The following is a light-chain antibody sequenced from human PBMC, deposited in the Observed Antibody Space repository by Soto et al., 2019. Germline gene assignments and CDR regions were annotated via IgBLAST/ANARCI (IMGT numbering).Light chain of an antibody. CDR3: ISYKTDDPFV. V-gene: IGLV2-14*01. J-gene: IGLJ6*01. CDR1: RSDIGASNS. Sequence: QSALTQPASVSGSPGQSITISCAGTRSDIGASNSVSWYQHLPGRSPTLIIYEATNRPSGVSERFSGSKAGDTASLTISGLQADDEFEYFFISYKTDDPFVFGGGTKLTVL. CDR2: EAT.